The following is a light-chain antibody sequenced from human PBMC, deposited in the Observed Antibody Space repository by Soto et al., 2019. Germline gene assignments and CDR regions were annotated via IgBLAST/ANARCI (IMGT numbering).Light chain of an antibody. CDR2: DAS. CDR3: QQSYLTPRT. Sequence: DIQMTQSPSTLSASVGDRVTISCRASQRIATWLAWYQQKPGRAPKLLIYDASSLESGVPSRFSGTGSGTDFTLTISSLQPEDFATFYCQQSYLTPRTFGQGTKVDI. V-gene: IGKV1-5*01. CDR1: QRIATW. J-gene: IGKJ1*01.